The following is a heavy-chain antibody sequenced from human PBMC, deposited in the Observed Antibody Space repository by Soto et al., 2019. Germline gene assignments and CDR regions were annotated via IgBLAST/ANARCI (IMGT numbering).Heavy chain of an antibody. V-gene: IGHV4-39*01. CDR2: IYYSGNT. Sequence: SETLSLTCPVSGGSISSSSYYWGWFRQPPGKGLEWIGSIYYSGNTYYNPSLKSRVTISVDTAKNQFSLKLSSVTAADTAVYYCARRYASCFDYWVHGTLVTVAS. CDR1: GGSISSSSYY. D-gene: IGHD2-2*01. J-gene: IGHJ4*01. CDR3: ARRYASCFDY.